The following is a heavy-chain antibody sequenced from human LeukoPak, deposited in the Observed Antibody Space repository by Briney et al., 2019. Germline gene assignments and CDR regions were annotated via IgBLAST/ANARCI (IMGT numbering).Heavy chain of an antibody. V-gene: IGHV3-7*03. CDR1: GLTFSSYW. D-gene: IGHD3-16*02. CDR2: IKQDGSEK. CDR3: AREPGYDYVWGSYRSSTPNYFDY. J-gene: IGHJ4*02. Sequence: GGSLRLSCAASGLTFSSYWMSWVRQAPGKGLEWVANIKQDGSEKYYVDSVKGRFTIFRDNAKNSLYLQMNSLRAEDTAVYYCAREPGYDYVWGSYRSSTPNYFDYWGQGTLVTVSS.